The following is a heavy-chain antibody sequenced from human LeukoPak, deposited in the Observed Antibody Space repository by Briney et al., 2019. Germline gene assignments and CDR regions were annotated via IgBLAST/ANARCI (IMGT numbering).Heavy chain of an antibody. Sequence: GASVKVSCKASGYTFTGYYIHWVRQAPGQGLEWMGWINPNSGGTNYAQKFQGRVTMTRDTSISTAYMELSRLRSDDTAVYYCARVKYQSDSSSWYEYWGQGTLVTGSS. CDR1: GYTFTGYY. D-gene: IGHD6-13*01. J-gene: IGHJ4*02. CDR3: ARVKYQSDSSSWYEY. V-gene: IGHV1-2*02. CDR2: INPNSGGT.